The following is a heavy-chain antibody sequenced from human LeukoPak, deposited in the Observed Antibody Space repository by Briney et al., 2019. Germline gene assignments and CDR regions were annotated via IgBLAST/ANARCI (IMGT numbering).Heavy chain of an antibody. V-gene: IGHV3-23*01. D-gene: IGHD6-13*01. CDR3: AREGGSSSWYGEYYYYYYMDV. CDR2: ISGSGDIT. J-gene: IGHJ6*03. Sequence: PGGSLRLSCAASGFTFSAFVMSWVRQAPGKGLEWVSSISGSGDITYYADSVKGRFTISRDNSKNTLYLQMNSLRAEDTAVYYCAREGGSSSWYGEYYYYYYMDVWGKGTTVTVSS. CDR1: GFTFSAFV.